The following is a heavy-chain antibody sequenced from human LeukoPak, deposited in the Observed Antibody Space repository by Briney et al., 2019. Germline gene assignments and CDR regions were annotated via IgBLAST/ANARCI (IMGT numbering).Heavy chain of an antibody. CDR2: INWNSGNT. CDR1: GFTFYDYA. J-gene: IGHJ6*02. CDR3: AKSPGIRYYYYGMDG. Sequence: GGSLRLSCAASGFTFYDYAMHWVRHAPGKGLEWVSGINWNSGNTAYADSVKGRFTISRDSAKNSLYLQMNSLRAEDTAFYYCAKSPGIRYYYYGMDGWGQGTTVTVSS. V-gene: IGHV3-9*01. D-gene: IGHD3-3*02.